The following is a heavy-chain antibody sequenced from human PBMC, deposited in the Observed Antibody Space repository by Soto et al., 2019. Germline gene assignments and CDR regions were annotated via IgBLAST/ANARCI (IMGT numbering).Heavy chain of an antibody. CDR3: AKEGEHSSGWANFDY. CDR1: GFTFSSYA. Sequence: EVQLLESGGGLVQPGGSLRLSCAASGFTFSSYAMSWVRQARGKGLEWVSAISGSGYSTYYADSVKGRFTISRDNSKNTLYLQMNSLRAEDTAVYYCAKEGEHSSGWANFDYWGQGTLVTVSS. J-gene: IGHJ4*02. CDR2: ISGSGYST. V-gene: IGHV3-23*01. D-gene: IGHD6-19*01.